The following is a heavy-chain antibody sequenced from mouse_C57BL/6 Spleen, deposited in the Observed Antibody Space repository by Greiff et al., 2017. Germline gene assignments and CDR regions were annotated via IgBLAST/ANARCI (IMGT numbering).Heavy chain of an antibody. V-gene: IGHV1-64*01. J-gene: IGHJ2*01. D-gene: IGHD1-1*01. CDR2: IHPNSGST. CDR1: GYTFTSYW. Sequence: QVQLQQPGAELVKPGASVKLSCKASGYTFTSYWMHWVKQRPGQGLEWIGMIHPNSGSTNYNEKFKSKATLTVDKSSSTAYMQLSSLTSEDSAVYYCAREGYYGSRDYFDYGGQGTTLTVSS. CDR3: AREGYYGSRDYFDY.